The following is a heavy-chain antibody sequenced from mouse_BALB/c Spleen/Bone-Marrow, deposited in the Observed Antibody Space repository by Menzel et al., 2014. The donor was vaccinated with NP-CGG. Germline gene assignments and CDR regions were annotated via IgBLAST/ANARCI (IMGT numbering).Heavy chain of an antibody. CDR1: GYTFTSYW. CDR3: AREEDFFDY. J-gene: IGHJ2*01. V-gene: IGHV1-55*01. Sequence: VQRVESGAELVKPGTSVKMSCKASGYTFTSYWMHWVKQRPGQGLEWIGDIYPGTNSTNYNEKFKTKATLTVDTSSSTAYMQLSSPTSEDSAVYYCAREEDFFDYWGQGTTLTVPS. CDR2: IYPGTNST.